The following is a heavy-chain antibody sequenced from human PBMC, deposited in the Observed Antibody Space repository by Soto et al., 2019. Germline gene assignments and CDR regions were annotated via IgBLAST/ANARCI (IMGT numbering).Heavy chain of an antibody. CDR1: GFTFSSYG. D-gene: IGHD3-10*01. J-gene: IGHJ6*02. CDR2: IWYDGSNK. CDR3: ARVGPRAHLGGASGTHYYYYGMDV. Sequence: GGSLRLSCAASGFTFSSYGMHWVRQAPGKGLEWVAVIWYDGSNKYYADSVKGRFTISRDNSKNTLYLQMNSLRAEDTAVYYCARVGPRAHLGGASGTHYYYYGMDVWGQGTTVTVSS. V-gene: IGHV3-33*01.